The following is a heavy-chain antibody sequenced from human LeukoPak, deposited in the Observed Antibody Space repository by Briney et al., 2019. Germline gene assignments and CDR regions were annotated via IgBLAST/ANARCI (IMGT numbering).Heavy chain of an antibody. V-gene: IGHV1-2*02. CDR1: GYTLTELS. CDR3: ARDLNDSSGYFQVSAGEFDY. CDR2: INPNSGGT. Sequence: ASVKVSCKVSGYTLTELSMHWVRQAPGQGLEWMGWINPNSGGTNYAQKFQGRVTMTRDTSISTAYMELSRLRSDDTAVYYCARDLNDSSGYFQVSAGEFDYWGQGTLVTVSS. J-gene: IGHJ4*02. D-gene: IGHD3-22*01.